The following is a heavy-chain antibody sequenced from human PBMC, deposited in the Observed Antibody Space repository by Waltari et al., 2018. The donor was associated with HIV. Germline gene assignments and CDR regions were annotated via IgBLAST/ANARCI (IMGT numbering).Heavy chain of an antibody. CDR3: ARDMNYYGSGRGWFDP. D-gene: IGHD3-10*01. J-gene: IGHJ5*02. Sequence: QVQLVQSGAEVKSLGASVKVSCQASGYSFSAYYLHWVRQAPGQGLEWMGVIKPKSGGTKYAGKFQGRVTMTRDTSITTVYMELNSLMSDDTAVYYCARDMNYYGSGRGWFDPWGQGTLVTVSS. V-gene: IGHV1-2*02. CDR2: IKPKSGGT. CDR1: GYSFSAYY.